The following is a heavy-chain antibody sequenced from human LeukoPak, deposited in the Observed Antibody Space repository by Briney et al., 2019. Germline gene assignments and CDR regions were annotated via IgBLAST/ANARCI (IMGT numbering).Heavy chain of an antibody. Sequence: GASVKVSCKVSVYTLTELSMHWVRQAPGKGLEWMGGFDPEDGETIYAQKFQGRVTMTEDTSTDTAYMELSSLRSEDTAVYYCATSVRGGIAARPFDYWGQGTLVTVSS. V-gene: IGHV1-24*01. CDR2: FDPEDGET. D-gene: IGHD6-6*01. J-gene: IGHJ4*02. CDR3: ATSVRGGIAARPFDY. CDR1: VYTLTELS.